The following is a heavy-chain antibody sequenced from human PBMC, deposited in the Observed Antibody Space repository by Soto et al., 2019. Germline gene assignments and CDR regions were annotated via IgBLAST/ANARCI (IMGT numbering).Heavy chain of an antibody. CDR1: GYSFSNTW. CDR3: AKDAGSAYYGMDV. CDR2: IYPGNSET. D-gene: IGHD5-12*01. V-gene: IGHV5-51*03. J-gene: IGHJ6*02. Sequence: EVQLVQSGAEVKEPGESLKISCKGSGYSFSNTWINWVRQMPGKGLEWMGIIYPGNSETRYSPSFQGQVTLSADKSINTAYLQWSRLKASDTATYYCAKDAGSAYYGMDVWGQWTTVTVSS.